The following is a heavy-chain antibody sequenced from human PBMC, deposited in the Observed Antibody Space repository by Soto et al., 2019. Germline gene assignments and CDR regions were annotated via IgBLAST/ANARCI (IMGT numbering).Heavy chain of an antibody. CDR3: ASSIN. V-gene: IGHV3-33*03. CDR1: GFPFSSYG. CDR2: IWYDGSNK. Sequence: VGSMRLSCAASGFPFSSYGMHWVRQAPGKGLDWVGVIWYDGSNKDYAESVKGRFTISRDNSKNMLYLQMNSLRADDTAVYYCASSINWGQGTLVTVSS. J-gene: IGHJ4*02.